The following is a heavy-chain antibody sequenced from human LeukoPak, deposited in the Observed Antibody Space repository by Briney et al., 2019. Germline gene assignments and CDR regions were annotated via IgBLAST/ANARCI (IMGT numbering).Heavy chain of an antibody. CDR1: GYTLTELS. V-gene: IGHV1-24*01. CDR2: FDPEDGET. Sequence: GASVKVSCRVSGYTLTELSMHWVRQAPGKGLEWMGGFDPEDGETIYAQKFQGRVTMTEDTSTDTAYMELSSLRSEDTAVYYCATMHYDFWSGYYSPHWGQGTLVTVSS. J-gene: IGHJ4*02. D-gene: IGHD3-3*01. CDR3: ATMHYDFWSGYYSPH.